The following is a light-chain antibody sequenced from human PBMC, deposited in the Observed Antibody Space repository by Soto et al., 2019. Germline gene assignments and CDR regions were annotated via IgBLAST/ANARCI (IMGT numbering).Light chain of an antibody. V-gene: IGLV1-47*01. CDR3: ATSDDSLNGFYV. CDR2: RNN. CDR1: TSNIGSNY. Sequence: QSVLTQPPSASGTPGQGVTISCSGSTSNIGSNYVYWYQQLPGTAPKLLIYRNNQRPSGVPDRFSGSKSGTSASLAISGLRSDDEADYFCATSDDSLNGFYVFGTGTKV. J-gene: IGLJ1*01.